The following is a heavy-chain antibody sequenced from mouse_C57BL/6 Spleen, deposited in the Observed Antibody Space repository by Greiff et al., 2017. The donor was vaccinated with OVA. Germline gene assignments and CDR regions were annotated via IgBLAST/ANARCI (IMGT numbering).Heavy chain of an antibody. J-gene: IGHJ2*01. CDR1: GYTFTDYE. V-gene: IGHV1-15*01. CDR2: IDPETGGT. Sequence: VQLQESGAELVRPGASVTLSCKASGYTFTDYEMHWVKQTPVHGLEWIGAIDPETGGTAYNQKFKGKAILTADKSSSTAYMELRSLTSEDSAVYYCTRRDGSSYDFDYWGQGTTLTVSS. CDR3: TRRDGSSYDFDY. D-gene: IGHD1-1*01.